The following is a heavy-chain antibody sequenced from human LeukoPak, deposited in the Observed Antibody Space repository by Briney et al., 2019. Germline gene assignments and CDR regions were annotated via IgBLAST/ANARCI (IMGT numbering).Heavy chain of an antibody. J-gene: IGHJ6*02. CDR1: GGSFSGYY. CDR3: ARGPYCSSTSCQRNYYYGMDV. D-gene: IGHD2-2*01. CDR2: INHSGST. Sequence: SETLSLTCAVYGGSFSGYYWSWIRQPPGKGLEWIGEINHSGSTNYNPSLKSRVTISVDTSKNQFSLKLSSVTAADTAVYYCARGPYCSSTSCQRNYYYGMDVWGQGTTVTVSS. V-gene: IGHV4-34*01.